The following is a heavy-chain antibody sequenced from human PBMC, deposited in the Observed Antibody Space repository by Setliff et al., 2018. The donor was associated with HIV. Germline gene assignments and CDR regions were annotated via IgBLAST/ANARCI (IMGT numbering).Heavy chain of an antibody. Sequence: GASVKVSCKVSGYTLSELSVHWVRQAPGKGLEWMGGFDPEDGERIYAQKFQDRVTMTEDTSSDTAYMEMSGLTSEDMAVYFCSTGWGLYDNRHTAAGYLQHWGQGTRVTVSS. CDR3: STGWGLYDNRHTAAGYLQH. CDR2: FDPEDGER. J-gene: IGHJ1*01. D-gene: IGHD3-22*01. V-gene: IGHV1-24*01. CDR1: GYTLSELS.